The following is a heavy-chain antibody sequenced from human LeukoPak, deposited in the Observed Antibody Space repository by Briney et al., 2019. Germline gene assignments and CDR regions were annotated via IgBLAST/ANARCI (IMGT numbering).Heavy chain of an antibody. Sequence: TGGSLRLSCAASGFTFSSYAMSWVRQAPGKELEWVSAISGSGGSTYYTDSVRGRFTISRDNSKNTLYLHMNSLRAEDTAVYYCAKSSAYYYDSSGYYYLDNWGQGTLVTVSS. J-gene: IGHJ4*02. CDR1: GFTFSSYA. V-gene: IGHV3-23*01. D-gene: IGHD3-22*01. CDR2: ISGSGGST. CDR3: AKSSAYYYDSSGYYYLDN.